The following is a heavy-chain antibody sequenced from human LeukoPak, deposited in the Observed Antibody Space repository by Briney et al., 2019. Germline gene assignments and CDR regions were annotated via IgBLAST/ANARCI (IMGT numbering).Heavy chain of an antibody. V-gene: IGHV1-69*01. J-gene: IGHJ3*02. CDR3: ARAFTRVTMIVVVPDAFDI. CDR1: GGTFSSYA. D-gene: IGHD3-22*01. Sequence: GASVKVSCKASGGTFSSYAISWVRQAPGQGLEWMGGIIPIFGTANYAQKFQGRVTITADESTSIAYMELSSLRSEDTAVYYCARAFTRVTMIVVVPDAFDIWGQGTMVTVSS. CDR2: IIPIFGTA.